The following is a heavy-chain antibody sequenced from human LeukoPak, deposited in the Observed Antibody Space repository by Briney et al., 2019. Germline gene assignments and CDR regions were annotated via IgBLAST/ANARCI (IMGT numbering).Heavy chain of an antibody. D-gene: IGHD3-10*01. Sequence: GESLKISCKGSGYSFTSYWIGWVRQMPGKGLEWMGIIYPGDSDTRYSPSFQGQVTISADKSISTAYLQWSSLKASDTAMYYCARHRLYGSGGSYYYYYMDVWGKGTTVTISS. J-gene: IGHJ6*03. CDR2: IYPGDSDT. CDR1: GYSFTSYW. V-gene: IGHV5-51*01. CDR3: ARHRLYGSGGSYYYYYMDV.